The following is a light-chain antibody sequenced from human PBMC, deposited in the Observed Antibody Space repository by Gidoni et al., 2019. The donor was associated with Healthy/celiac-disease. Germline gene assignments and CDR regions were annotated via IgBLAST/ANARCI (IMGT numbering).Light chain of an antibody. V-gene: IGLV3-21*04. J-gene: IGLJ2*01. CDR1: NIGRKS. CDR2: YDS. CDR3: QVWDSSSDLYVV. Sequence: SYVLTQPPSVSVAPGKTARITCGGNNIGRKSVHWYQQKTGQAPVLVIYYDSDRPSGIPARFSGSNSGNTATLTISRVEAGDEDDYYCQVWDSSSDLYVVFGGGTKLTVL.